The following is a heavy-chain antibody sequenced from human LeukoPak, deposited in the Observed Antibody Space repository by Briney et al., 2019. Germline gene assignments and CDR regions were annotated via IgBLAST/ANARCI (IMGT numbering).Heavy chain of an antibody. Sequence: GGSLRLSCAASGFTFSSYEMNWVRQAPGKGLEWVSYISSSGSTIYYADSVKGRFTISRDNAKNSLYLQMNSLRAEDTAVYYCARGARKGDDYGGFFDYWGQGTLVTVSS. D-gene: IGHD4-23*01. CDR1: GFTFSSYE. V-gene: IGHV3-48*03. CDR2: ISSSGSTI. J-gene: IGHJ4*02. CDR3: ARGARKGDDYGGFFDY.